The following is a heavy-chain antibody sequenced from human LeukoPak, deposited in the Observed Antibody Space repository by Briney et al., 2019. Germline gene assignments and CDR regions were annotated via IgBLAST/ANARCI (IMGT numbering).Heavy chain of an antibody. Sequence: SETLSLTCTVSGGSISSYYWSWIRQPPGRGLEWIGYIYHTGSTSYNPPLKSRVTISVDTSKNQFSLKLSSVTAADTAVYYCARGISLRVRYSKHGMDVWGKGTTVTVSS. CDR3: ARGISLRVRYSKHGMDV. D-gene: IGHD5-12*01. V-gene: IGHV4-59*12. CDR2: IYHTGST. CDR1: GGSISSYY. J-gene: IGHJ6*04.